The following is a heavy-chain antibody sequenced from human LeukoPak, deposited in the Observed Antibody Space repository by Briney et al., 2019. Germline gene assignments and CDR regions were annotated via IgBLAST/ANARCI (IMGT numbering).Heavy chain of an antibody. D-gene: IGHD3-10*01. CDR2: ISWDGDNT. CDR1: GFTFDDCA. V-gene: IGHV3-43D*03. CDR3: AKDSGSGSYYPTNWFDP. Sequence: GGSLRLSCAASGFTFDDCAMHWVRQPPGKGLEWVSLISWDGDNTYYADSVKGRFTISRDNSKNSLYLQMNSLRPEDTALYYCAKDSGSGSYYPTNWFDPWGQGTLVTVSS. J-gene: IGHJ5*02.